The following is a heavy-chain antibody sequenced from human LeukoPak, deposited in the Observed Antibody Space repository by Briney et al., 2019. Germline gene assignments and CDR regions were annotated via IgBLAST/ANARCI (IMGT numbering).Heavy chain of an antibody. CDR1: GYTLTELS. V-gene: IGHV1-24*01. CDR3: ATARLYDSSGYYYEIFDY. D-gene: IGHD3-22*01. Sequence: ASVKVSCKVSGYTLTELSMHWVRQAPGKGLEWMGGFDPEDGETIYARKFQGRVTMAEDTSTDTAYMELSSLRSEDTAVYYCATARLYDSSGYYYEIFDYWGQGTLVTVSS. J-gene: IGHJ4*02. CDR2: FDPEDGET.